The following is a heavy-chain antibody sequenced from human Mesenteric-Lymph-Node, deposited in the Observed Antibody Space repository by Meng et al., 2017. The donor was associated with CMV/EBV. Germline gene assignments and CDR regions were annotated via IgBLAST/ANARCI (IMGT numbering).Heavy chain of an antibody. CDR2: IYGTGIT. V-gene: IGHV4-61*08. Sequence: VQLQESGPRLVKPSETLSLTCIVSGVSVTSGAYHWSWIRQSPGKGLEWIGYIYGTGITIYNPSLKSRVTILLETSKNQFSLKLNSVTTADTAVYYCAKSRSSTPGIVDDWGQGTLVTVSS. CDR3: AKSRSSTPGIVDD. D-gene: IGHD2/OR15-2a*01. CDR1: GVSVTSGAYH. J-gene: IGHJ4*02.